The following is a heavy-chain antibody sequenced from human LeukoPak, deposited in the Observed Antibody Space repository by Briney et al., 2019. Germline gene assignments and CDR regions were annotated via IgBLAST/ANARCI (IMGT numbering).Heavy chain of an antibody. CDR3: ARDNQWLNAFDI. D-gene: IGHD3-22*01. Sequence: PSGTLSLTCTVSGGSINHYYWSWIRQPPGKGLEWIWYSYYIESTNYNPSLKSRVTISVDTSRNRFSLKLSSVTAADTAMYYCARDNQWLNAFDIWGQGTMVTVSS. J-gene: IGHJ3*02. CDR2: SYYIEST. CDR1: GGSINHYY. V-gene: IGHV4-59*01.